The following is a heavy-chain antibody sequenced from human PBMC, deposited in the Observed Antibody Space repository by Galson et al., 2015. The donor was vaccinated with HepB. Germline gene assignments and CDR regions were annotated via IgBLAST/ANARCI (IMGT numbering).Heavy chain of an antibody. V-gene: IGHV3-64D*06. D-gene: IGHD2-15*01. Sequence: SLRLSCAASGFTFSSYWMHWVRQAPGKGLEYVSAISSNGGSTYYADSVKGRFTISRDNSKNTLYLQMSSLRAEDTAVYYCVKDSGYCSGGSCYSGWFDPWGQGTLVTVSS. J-gene: IGHJ5*02. CDR1: GFTFSSYW. CDR2: ISSNGGST. CDR3: VKDSGYCSGGSCYSGWFDP.